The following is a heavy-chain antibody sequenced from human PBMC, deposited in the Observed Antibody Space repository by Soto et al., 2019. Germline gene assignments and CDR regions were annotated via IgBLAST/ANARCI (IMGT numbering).Heavy chain of an antibody. CDR3: AKGSSTSRPYYFDY. V-gene: IGHV3-23*01. CDR2: ITGTGADT. D-gene: IGHD2-2*01. J-gene: IGHJ4*02. CDR1: GFSFNIFA. Sequence: GGSLRLSCAASGFSFNIFAMSWVRQAPGKGLEWFSAITGTGADTYHADSVKARFTISRDNSKNTLFLQMNSLRAEDTAIYYCAKGSSTSRPYYFDYWGRGTLVTVSS.